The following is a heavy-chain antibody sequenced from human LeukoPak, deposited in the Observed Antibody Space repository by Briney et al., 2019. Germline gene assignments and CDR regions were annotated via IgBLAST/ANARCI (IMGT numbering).Heavy chain of an antibody. D-gene: IGHD4-17*01. V-gene: IGHV3-64*01. CDR1: GFTFSTYA. Sequence: GGSLRVSCAASGFTFSTYAMHWVRQAPGKGLEYVSAISSDGDSTYYANSVKGRFTISRDNSKNTLYLQMGSLRAEDMAVYYCARSEQQDFGDYEFDYWGQGTLVTVSS. CDR2: ISSDGDST. J-gene: IGHJ4*02. CDR3: ARSEQQDFGDYEFDY.